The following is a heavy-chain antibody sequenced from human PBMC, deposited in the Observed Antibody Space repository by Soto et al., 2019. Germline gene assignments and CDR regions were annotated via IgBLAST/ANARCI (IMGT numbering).Heavy chain of an antibody. Sequence: PGESLKISCKGSGYSFTSNWIGWVRQMPGKGLEWMGIIHPGDSSTRYSPSFQGQVTISADKSISTAYLQWSGLKASDTAMYYCAKWPVGASRNWFDPWGQGTRVTVSS. J-gene: IGHJ5*02. CDR2: IHPGDSST. CDR1: GYSFTSNW. D-gene: IGHD1-26*01. V-gene: IGHV5-51*01. CDR3: AKWPVGASRNWFDP.